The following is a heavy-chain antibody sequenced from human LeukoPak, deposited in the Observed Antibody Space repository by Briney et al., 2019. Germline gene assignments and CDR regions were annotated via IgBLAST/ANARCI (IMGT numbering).Heavy chain of an antibody. CDR3: ASGPEADFWSGYPFDY. CDR2: INPNSGGT. CDR1: GYTFTGYY. D-gene: IGHD3-3*01. J-gene: IGHJ4*02. V-gene: IGHV1-2*06. Sequence: ASVKVSCKASGYTFTGYYTHWVRQAPGQGLEWMGRINPNSGGTNYAQKFQGRVTITADESTSTAYMELSSLRSEDTAVYYCASGPEADFWSGYPFDYWGQGTLVTVSS.